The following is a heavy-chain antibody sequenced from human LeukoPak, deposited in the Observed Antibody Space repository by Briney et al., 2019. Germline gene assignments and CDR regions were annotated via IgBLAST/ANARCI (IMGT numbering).Heavy chain of an antibody. CDR1: GVSFSGYY. V-gene: IGHV4-34*01. D-gene: IGHD2-2*01. CDR2: INHSGST. J-gene: IGHJ6*02. Sequence: SETLSLTCAVYGVSFSGYYWSWIRQPPGKGLEWIGEINHSGSTNYNPSLKSRVTISVDTSKNQFSLKLSSVTAADTAVYYCARGKRDIVVVPAAIPNLRYYYYGMDVWGQGTTVTVSS. CDR3: ARGKRDIVVVPAAIPNLRYYYYGMDV.